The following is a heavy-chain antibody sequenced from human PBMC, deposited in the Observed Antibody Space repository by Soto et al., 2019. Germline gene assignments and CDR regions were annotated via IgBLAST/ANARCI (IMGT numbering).Heavy chain of an antibody. CDR3: ARDRGGSGDYDY. Sequence: QVRLVQPGAEVRKPGASVRVSCQASGYTFTSYAMHWVRQDPGQRLEWMGWINPGNGDTEYSQKFQGRVTITRDTCARTAYMELSSLTSEETAVYYCARDRGGSGDYDYWGQGTLVTVSS. V-gene: IGHV1-3*01. D-gene: IGHD2-21*02. CDR1: GYTFTSYA. CDR2: INPGNGDT. J-gene: IGHJ4*02.